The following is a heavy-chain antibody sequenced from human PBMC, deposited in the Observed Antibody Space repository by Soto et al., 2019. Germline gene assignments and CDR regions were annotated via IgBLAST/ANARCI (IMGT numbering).Heavy chain of an antibody. Sequence: PGGSLRRSCAASGFTFSSSWLSWVRQATGKGLEWVANIKQDGSEKYYVDSVKGRFTISRDNAKNSLYLQMNSLRAEYTAVYYCARDGSGLSVYWGQGTLVTVSS. CDR2: IKQDGSEK. D-gene: IGHD6-19*01. J-gene: IGHJ4*02. CDR3: ARDGSGLSVY. V-gene: IGHV3-7*01. CDR1: GFTFSSSW.